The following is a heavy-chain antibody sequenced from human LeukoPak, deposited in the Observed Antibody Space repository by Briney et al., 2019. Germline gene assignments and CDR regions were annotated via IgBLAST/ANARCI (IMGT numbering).Heavy chain of an antibody. V-gene: IGHV4-39*07. D-gene: IGHD3-10*01. CDR3: ARDVPVSYGSERPNWFDP. Sequence: SETLSLTCTVSGGSISSSSYYWGWIRQPPGKGLEWIGSIYYSGSTYYNPSLKSRVTISVDTSKNQFSLKLSSVTAADTAVYYCARDVPVSYGSERPNWFDPWGQGTLVTVSS. CDR1: GGSISSSSYY. CDR2: IYYSGST. J-gene: IGHJ5*02.